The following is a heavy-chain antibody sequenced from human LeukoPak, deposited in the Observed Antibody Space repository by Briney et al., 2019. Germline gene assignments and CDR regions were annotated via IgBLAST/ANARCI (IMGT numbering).Heavy chain of an antibody. CDR2: INHSGST. V-gene: IGHV4-34*01. CDR3: ARGPRSSWYHRVLYWFDP. CDR1: GGSFSGYY. J-gene: IGHJ5*02. D-gene: IGHD6-13*01. Sequence: SETLSLTCAVYGGSFSGYYWSWIRQPPGKGLEWIGEINHSGSTNYNPSLKSRVTISVDTSKNQFSLKLSSVTAADTAVYYCARGPRSSWYHRVLYWFDPWGQGTLVTVSS.